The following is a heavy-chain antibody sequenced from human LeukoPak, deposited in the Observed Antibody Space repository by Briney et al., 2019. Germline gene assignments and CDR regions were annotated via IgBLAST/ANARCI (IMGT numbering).Heavy chain of an antibody. D-gene: IGHD3-16*01. CDR1: GDSLTSNSHS. V-gene: IGHV4-39*01. CDR3: ARLRGGVQLWGN. Sequence: SETLSLTCAVSGDSLTSNSHSWGWIRQSPGEGLQWIVTINNWGTKYYNPSLKSRVTMPVDTSKNQFSLNLISVTAADTAVYYCARLRGGVQLWGNCGQGTLVTVSS. J-gene: IGHJ4*02. CDR2: INNWGTK.